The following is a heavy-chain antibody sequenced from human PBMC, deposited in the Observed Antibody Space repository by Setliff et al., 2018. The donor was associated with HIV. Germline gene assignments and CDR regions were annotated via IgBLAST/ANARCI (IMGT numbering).Heavy chain of an antibody. CDR1: GFAFSSQA. J-gene: IGHJ4*02. CDR3: ARGVFDY. CDR2: IGQDGSEK. Sequence: PGGSLRLSCAASGFAFSSQAMSWVRQAPGKGLEWVANIGQDGSEKNYVDSVKGRFTISRDNAKNSMDLQMNSLRAEDTAVYYCARGVFDYWGQGALVTVSS. V-gene: IGHV3-7*03.